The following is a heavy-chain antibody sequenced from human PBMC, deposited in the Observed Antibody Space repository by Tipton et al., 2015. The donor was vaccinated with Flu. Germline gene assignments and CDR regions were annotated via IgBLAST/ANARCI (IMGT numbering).Heavy chain of an antibody. Sequence: TLSLTCTVSGGSISSYYWSWIRQPPGKGLEWIGYIYYSGSTNYNPSLKSRVTISVDTSKNQFSLKLSSVTAADTAVYYCARDRPNYYYYVMDVWGQGTTVTVSS. V-gene: IGHV4-59*01. J-gene: IGHJ6*02. CDR3: ARDRPNYYYYVMDV. CDR1: GGSISSYY. CDR2: IYYSGST.